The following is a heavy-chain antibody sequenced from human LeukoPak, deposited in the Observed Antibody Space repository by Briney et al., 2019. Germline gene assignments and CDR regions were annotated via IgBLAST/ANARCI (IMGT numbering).Heavy chain of an antibody. J-gene: IGHJ4*02. D-gene: IGHD1-26*01. V-gene: IGHV4-59*01. Sequence: SETLSLTCTVSGGSISSYYWSWIRQPPGKGLEWIGYIYYSGSTNYNPSLKSRVTISVDTSKNQFSLKLSSVTAADTAVYYCARGRGGVFDYWGQGTLVTVSS. CDR2: IYYSGST. CDR1: GGSISSYY. CDR3: ARGRGGVFDY.